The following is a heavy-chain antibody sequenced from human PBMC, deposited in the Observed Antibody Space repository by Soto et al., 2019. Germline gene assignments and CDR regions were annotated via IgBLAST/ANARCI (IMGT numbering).Heavy chain of an antibody. V-gene: IGHV3-66*01. J-gene: IGHJ3*01. CDR1: GFTFSDAW. D-gene: IGHD6-13*01. CDR3: ARDLGSWDLDAFDV. CDR2: IYSGGST. Sequence: PGGSLRLSCAASGFTFSDAWMSWVRQAPGKGLEWVSVIYSGGSTYYADSVKGRFTISRDNSKNTLYLQMNSLRAEDTAVYYCARDLGSWDLDAFDVWGQGTMVTVSS.